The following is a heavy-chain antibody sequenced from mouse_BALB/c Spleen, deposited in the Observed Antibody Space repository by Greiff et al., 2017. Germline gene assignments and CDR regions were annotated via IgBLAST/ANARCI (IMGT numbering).Heavy chain of an antibody. CDR1: GFTFSSYA. CDR3: ARGGPTSPRAMDY. J-gene: IGHJ4*01. V-gene: IGHV5-6-5*01. Sequence: EVKLMESGGGLVQPGGSRKLSCAASGFTFSSYAMSWVRQTPEKRLEWVASISSGGSTYYPDSVKGRFTISRDNARNILYLQMSSLRSEDTAMYYCARGGPTSPRAMDYWGQGTSVTVSS. CDR2: ISSGGST. D-gene: IGHD5-5*01.